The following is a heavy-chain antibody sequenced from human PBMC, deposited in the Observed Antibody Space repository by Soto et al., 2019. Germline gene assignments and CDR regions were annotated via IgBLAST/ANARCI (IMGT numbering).Heavy chain of an antibody. V-gene: IGHV3-30-3*01. Sequence: QVQLVESGGGVVQPGRSLRLSCAASGFTFSSYAMHWVRQAPGKGLEWVAVISYDGSNKYYADSVKGRFTISRDNSKNTLYLQMNSLRAEDTAVYYWARVGGHWYFDYWGQGTLVTVSS. CDR2: ISYDGSNK. D-gene: IGHD3-16*01. CDR3: ARVGGHWYFDY. J-gene: IGHJ4*02. CDR1: GFTFSSYA.